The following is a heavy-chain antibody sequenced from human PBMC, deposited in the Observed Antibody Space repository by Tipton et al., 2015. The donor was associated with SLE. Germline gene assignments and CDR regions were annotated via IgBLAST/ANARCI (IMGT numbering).Heavy chain of an antibody. V-gene: IGHV3-30*04. Sequence: SLRLSCAASGFTFSSYAMHWVRQAPGKGLEWEAVISYDGSNKYYANSVKGRFTISRDNSKNTLYLQMNSLRAGDTAVYYCARDPNLGTSSGSSCYASAFGMNVWGQWSSVRLSS. CDR3: ARDPNLGTSSGSSCYASAFGMNV. CDR2: ISYDGSNK. J-gene: IGHJ6*02. CDR1: GFTFSSYA. D-gene: IGHD2-15*01.